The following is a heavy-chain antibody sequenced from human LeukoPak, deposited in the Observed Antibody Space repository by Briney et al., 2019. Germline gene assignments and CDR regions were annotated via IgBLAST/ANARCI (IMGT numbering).Heavy chain of an antibody. J-gene: IGHJ6*04. CDR3: AKDHYCSSTSCYYTGYYYGMDV. CDR2: ISYDGSNK. Sequence: GSLSLSCAASGFTFSSYGMHWVRPAPGKGLEWVAVISYDGSNKYYADSVEGRFTISRDNSKNTLYLQMNSLRAEDTAVYYCAKDHYCSSTSCYYTGYYYGMDVWGKGTTVTVSS. CDR1: GFTFSSYG. V-gene: IGHV3-30*18. D-gene: IGHD2-2*01.